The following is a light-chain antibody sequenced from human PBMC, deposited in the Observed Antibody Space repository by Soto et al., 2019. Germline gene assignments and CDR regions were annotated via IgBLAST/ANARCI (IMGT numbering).Light chain of an antibody. CDR2: GAS. Sequence: DIVMTQSPVTLSVSPGDRATLSCRASQTVGHNLAWFQQKPGQAPRLLIYGASAGATGIPDRFSGSGFGTEFTLTISSLQSEDLAVYYCQQYNNCPRTFGQGTKVEIK. CDR3: QQYNNCPRT. V-gene: IGKV3-15*01. J-gene: IGKJ1*01. CDR1: QTVGHN.